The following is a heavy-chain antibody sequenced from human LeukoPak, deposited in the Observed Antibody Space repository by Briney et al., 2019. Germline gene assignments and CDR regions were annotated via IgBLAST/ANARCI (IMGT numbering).Heavy chain of an antibody. CDR3: AKGQGGWLVSYFDY. J-gene: IGHJ4*02. CDR1: GFLFSSFD. V-gene: IGHV3-23*01. D-gene: IGHD3-3*01. CDR2: ISDSGGST. Sequence: GGSLRLSCAASGFLFSSFDMIWVRQAPGKGLEWVSGISDSGGSTYYADSLKGRFTIYRDNHKNTLYLQMNSLRAEDTAVYYWAKGQGGWLVSYFDYWGRGSLVTVSS.